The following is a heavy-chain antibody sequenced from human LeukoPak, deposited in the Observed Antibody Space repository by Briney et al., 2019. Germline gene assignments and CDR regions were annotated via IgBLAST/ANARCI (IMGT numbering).Heavy chain of an antibody. Sequence: GGSLRLSCADSGFTCSYSAMSWVRQAPGKGLEWVSVISGSGGCTYYADSVKGRLTISRDNSKKTLFVQMNSLRAEDTAVYYCARGGDSSGSIRSAFDIWGQGTMVAVSS. J-gene: IGHJ3*02. CDR3: ARGGDSSGSIRSAFDI. D-gene: IGHD3-22*01. CDR1: GFTCSYSA. CDR2: ISGSGGCT. V-gene: IGHV3-23*01.